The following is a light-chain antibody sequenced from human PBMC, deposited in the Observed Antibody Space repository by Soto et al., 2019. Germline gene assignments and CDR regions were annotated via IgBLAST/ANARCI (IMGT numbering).Light chain of an antibody. Sequence: DIQMTQSPSSLSASVGDRVTITCQASQDIANHVNWYQQKPGRAPQLLIYDASQLETGVPSRFRGSGSETHFTFTISSLRPEDIATYYCQQFYGLPYTFGQGTKLEIQ. V-gene: IGKV1-33*01. CDR1: QDIANH. J-gene: IGKJ2*01. CDR3: QQFYGLPYT. CDR2: DAS.